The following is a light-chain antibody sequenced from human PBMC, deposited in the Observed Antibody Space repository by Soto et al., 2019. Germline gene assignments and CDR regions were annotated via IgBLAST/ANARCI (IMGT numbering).Light chain of an antibody. V-gene: IGKV1-39*01. J-gene: IGKJ1*01. CDR3: QQTYNIPYT. CDR2: GAT. CDR1: QNVNNH. Sequence: DIQMTHSPSSLSASVGDRVIITCRASQNVNNHLNWYQQSSGRAPQVLIFGATNLQSGVSSRFSGTGSGTEFSLTISSRQPEDFASYYCQQTYNIPYTFGRGTKVDI.